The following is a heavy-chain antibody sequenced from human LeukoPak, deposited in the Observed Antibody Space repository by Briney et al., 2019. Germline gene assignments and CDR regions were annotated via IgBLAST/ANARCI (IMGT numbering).Heavy chain of an antibody. V-gene: IGHV4-4*09. Sequence: KSSETLSLTCAVSGGSINTYYWSWIRQPPGKGLEWVGYIYSTGNTNYNPSLKGRVTISLDPSKNQFSLNLSSVTAADTAVYYCAKHDTVFGAAHFYMDVWGKGTTVTVSS. D-gene: IGHD3-3*01. J-gene: IGHJ6*03. CDR1: GGSINTYY. CDR2: IYSTGNT. CDR3: AKHDTVFGAAHFYMDV.